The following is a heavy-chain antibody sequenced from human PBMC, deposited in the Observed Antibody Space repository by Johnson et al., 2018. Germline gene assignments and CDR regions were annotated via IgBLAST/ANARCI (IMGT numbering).Heavy chain of an antibody. CDR3: TRTHILAAFDI. V-gene: IGHV3-73*02. CDR1: GFTFSDSA. Sequence: EVQLQESGGDLVQPGGSXKLSCAASGFTFSDSAMHWVRQASGKGLEWVGRIRSKTNNFATAYAASVKGRFTVSRDDPQNTAYLQMNSLKTDDSAVYYCTRTHILAAFDIWGQGTVVTVSS. J-gene: IGHJ3*02. CDR2: IRSKTNNFAT.